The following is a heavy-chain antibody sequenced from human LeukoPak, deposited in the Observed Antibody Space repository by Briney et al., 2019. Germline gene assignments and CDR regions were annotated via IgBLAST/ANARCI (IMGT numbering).Heavy chain of an antibody. CDR1: GGSISSYY. Sequence: SETLSLTCTVSGGSISSYYWSWFRQPPGKGPEWIGYIYSSGSTNYNPSLKSRVTISVDTSKNQFSLKLSSVTAADTAVYYCGRGGYYDSSGRHYYFDYWGQGTLVTVSS. CDR2: IYSSGST. J-gene: IGHJ4*02. CDR3: GRGGYYDSSGRHYYFDY. D-gene: IGHD3-22*01. V-gene: IGHV4-59*01.